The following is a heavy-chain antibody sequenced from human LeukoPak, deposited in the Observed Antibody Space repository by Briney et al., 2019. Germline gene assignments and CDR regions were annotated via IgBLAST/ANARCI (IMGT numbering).Heavy chain of an antibody. V-gene: IGHV4-30-2*02. CDR2: IYHSGST. CDR1: GGSISSGGYS. J-gene: IGHJ4*02. CDR3: ARSANSGSFDY. D-gene: IGHD4/OR15-4a*01. Sequence: SETLSLTCAVSGGSISSGGYSWSWIRQPPGKGLEWIGYIYHSGSTYYNPSLKSRVTISVDTSKNQFSLKLSSVTAADTAVYYCARSANSGSFDYWGQGTLVTVSS.